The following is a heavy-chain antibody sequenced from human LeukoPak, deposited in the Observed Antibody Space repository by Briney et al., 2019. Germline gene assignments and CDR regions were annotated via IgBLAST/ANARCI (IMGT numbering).Heavy chain of an antibody. Sequence: PGGSLRLSCAASGFTFSSYEMNWVRQAPGKGLEWVSYISSSGRTIKYADSVKGRFTTSRDNAKNSLFLEMNSLRVDDTAVYYCARDRRPDYYYYIDVWGKGTTVTISS. CDR2: ISSSGRTI. V-gene: IGHV3-48*03. D-gene: IGHD6-25*01. CDR1: GFTFSSYE. CDR3: ARDRRPDYYYYIDV. J-gene: IGHJ6*03.